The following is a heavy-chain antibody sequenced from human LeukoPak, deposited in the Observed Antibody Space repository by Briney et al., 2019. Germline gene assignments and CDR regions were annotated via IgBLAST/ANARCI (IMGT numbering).Heavy chain of an antibody. CDR3: ASRKLGNDY. D-gene: IGHD7-27*01. J-gene: IGHJ4*02. Sequence: SETLSLTCTVSGYSISSDYYWGWIRQSPGQGLEWIGYIYYTGTSYNPSLKSRVTISADTSKNQFSLKLISVTAADTAVYYCASRKLGNDYWGQGTLVTVSS. CDR2: IYYTGT. CDR1: GYSISSDYY. V-gene: IGHV4-61*01.